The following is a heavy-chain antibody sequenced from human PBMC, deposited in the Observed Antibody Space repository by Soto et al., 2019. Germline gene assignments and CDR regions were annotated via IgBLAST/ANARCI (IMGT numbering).Heavy chain of an antibody. CDR1: GGSISSYY. J-gene: IGHJ3*02. CDR2: IYYSGST. CDR3: ARADYDFWRLHDAFDI. Sequence: LSLTCTVSGGSISSYYWSWIRQPPGKGLEWIGYIYYSGSTNYNPSLKSRVTISVDTSKNQFSLKLSSVTAADTAVYYCARADYDFWRLHDAFDIWRQGTMVTVSS. V-gene: IGHV4-59*01. D-gene: IGHD3-3*01.